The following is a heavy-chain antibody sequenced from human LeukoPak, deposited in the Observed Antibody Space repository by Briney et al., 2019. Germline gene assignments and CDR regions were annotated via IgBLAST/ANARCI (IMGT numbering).Heavy chain of an antibody. CDR3: ARGFGYSYDLDY. CDR2: IYTSGST. D-gene: IGHD5-18*01. CDR1: GGSISSGSYY. Sequence: PSQTLSLTCTVSGGSISSGSYYWSWIRQPAGKGLEWIGRIYTSGSTNYNPSLKSRATISVDTSKNQFSLKLSSVTAADTAVYYCARGFGYSYDLDYWGQGTLVTVSS. J-gene: IGHJ4*02. V-gene: IGHV4-61*02.